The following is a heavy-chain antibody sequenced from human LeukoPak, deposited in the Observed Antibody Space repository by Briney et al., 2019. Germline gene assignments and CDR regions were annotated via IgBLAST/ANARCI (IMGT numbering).Heavy chain of an antibody. CDR3: ARDRWQDWFDP. J-gene: IGHJ5*02. D-gene: IGHD4-23*01. CDR1: GGSINNYY. Sequence: SETLSLTCTVSGGSINNYYWSWIRQPAGKGLEWIGRIYTRGSTNYNPSLKSRVTMSVDTSKNQFSLKLSSVTAADTAVYYCARDRWQDWFDPWGQGTLVTVSS. CDR2: IYTRGST. V-gene: IGHV4-4*07.